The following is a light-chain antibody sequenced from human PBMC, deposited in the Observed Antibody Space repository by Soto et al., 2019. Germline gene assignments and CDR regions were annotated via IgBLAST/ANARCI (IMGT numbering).Light chain of an antibody. V-gene: IGKV1-5*01. CDR3: HYYRLYSPWT. J-gene: IGKJ1*01. CDR1: QNINAW. CDR2: DAS. Sequence: DIHMTQYPSSLSVSVGDRVTITCRTSQNINAWLAWYQQRPVQAPKLLIYDASTVQSGVPSRFSGSGSGTEFTLTISSLKPDDSATYYCHYYRLYSPWTFGHGNKVEIK.